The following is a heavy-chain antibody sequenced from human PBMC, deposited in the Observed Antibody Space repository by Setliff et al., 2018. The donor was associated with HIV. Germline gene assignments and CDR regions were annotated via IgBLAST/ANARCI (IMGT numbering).Heavy chain of an antibody. J-gene: IGHJ4*02. CDR2: ISTYSGNT. CDR3: ARYRPRSYDDILTGFGRFDY. V-gene: IGHV1-18*01. D-gene: IGHD3-9*01. CDR1: GYTFTNYD. Sequence: ASVKVSCKASGYTFTNYDISWVRQAPGQGLEWMGWISTYSGNTNYAQKLQGRVTMTTDTSTSTAYMELRSLRSDDTAVYYCARYRPRSYDDILTGFGRFDYWGQGSLVTVSS.